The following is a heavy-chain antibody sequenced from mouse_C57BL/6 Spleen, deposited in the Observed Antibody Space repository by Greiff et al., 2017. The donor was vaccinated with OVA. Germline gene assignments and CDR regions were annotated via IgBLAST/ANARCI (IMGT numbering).Heavy chain of an antibody. CDR2: ISSGGSYT. Sequence: VQRVDSGGDLVKPGGSLKLSCAASGFTFSSYGMSWVRQTPDKRLEWVATISSGGSYTYYPDSVKGRFTISRDNAKNTLYLQMSSLKSEDTAMYYCARMDSSGYGYYFDYWGQGTTLTVSS. CDR3: ARMDSSGYGYYFDY. CDR1: GFTFSSYG. V-gene: IGHV5-6*01. D-gene: IGHD3-2*02. J-gene: IGHJ2*01.